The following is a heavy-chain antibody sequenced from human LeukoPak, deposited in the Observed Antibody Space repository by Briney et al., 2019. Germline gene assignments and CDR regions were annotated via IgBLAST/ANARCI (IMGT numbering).Heavy chain of an antibody. CDR3: ARDPYYYDSSGYYWDY. J-gene: IGHJ4*02. CDR2: IRYDGSNK. V-gene: IGHV3-30*02. D-gene: IGHD3-22*01. Sequence: GGSLRLSCAASGFTFSSYGMHWVRQAPGKGLEWVAFIRYDGSNKYYADSVKGRFTISRDNSKNTLYLQMNSLRAEDTAVYYCARDPYYYDSSGYYWDYWGQGTLVTVSS. CDR1: GFTFSSYG.